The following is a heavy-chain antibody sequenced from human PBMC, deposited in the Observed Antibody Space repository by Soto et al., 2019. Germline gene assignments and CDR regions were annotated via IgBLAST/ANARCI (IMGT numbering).Heavy chain of an antibody. J-gene: IGHJ6*03. Sequence: GVPVKLDRKTAGYRLTIYVVGGGIKTTRQGLEWMGWMNPNSGNTGYAQKFQGRVTMTRNTSISTAYMELSSLRSEDTAVYYCARGPGVYYDILTGIPLYYYYMDVWGKGTTVTVSS. D-gene: IGHD3-9*01. CDR1: GYRLTIYV. CDR3: ARGPGVYYDILTGIPLYYYYMDV. V-gene: IGHV1-8*01. CDR2: MNPNSGNT.